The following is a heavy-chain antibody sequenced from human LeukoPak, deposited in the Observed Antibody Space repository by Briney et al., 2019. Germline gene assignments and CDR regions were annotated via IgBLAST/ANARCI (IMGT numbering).Heavy chain of an antibody. CDR2: IKQDASVK. D-gene: IGHD1-1*01. V-gene: IGHV3-7*01. CDR1: GLTFGSHW. CDR3: ARNDDVFDI. Sequence: GGSLRLSCVASGLTFGSHWMSWVRQAPGKGLEWVANIKQDASVKQYVDSVKGRFTISRDNAKNSLYLQMSSLRAEDTAAYYCARNDDVFDIWGQGTMVTVSS. J-gene: IGHJ3*02.